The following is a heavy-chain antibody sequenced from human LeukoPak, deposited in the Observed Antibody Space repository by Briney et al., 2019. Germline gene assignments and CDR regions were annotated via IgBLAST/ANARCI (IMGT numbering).Heavy chain of an antibody. CDR2: IYYDGST. V-gene: IGHV4-59*01. D-gene: IGHD6-13*01. J-gene: IGHJ6*02. CDR1: GGSISSYY. Sequence: SETLPLTCTVSGGSISSYYWSWIRQPPGKGLEWIGYIYYDGSTNYNPSLESRVTISVDTSKNQFSLKLRFVIAADTAMYYCAGGPRSSWSRGVDVWGPGTTVTVSS. CDR3: AGGPRSSWSRGVDV.